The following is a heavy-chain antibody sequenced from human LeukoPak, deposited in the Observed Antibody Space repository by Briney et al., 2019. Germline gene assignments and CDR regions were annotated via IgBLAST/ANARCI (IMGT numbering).Heavy chain of an antibody. CDR2: IYYSGST. D-gene: IGHD3-22*01. J-gene: IGHJ3*02. V-gene: IGHV4-31*03. CDR3: AREPENYYEGHAFDI. CDR1: GGSISSGGYY. Sequence: PSQTLSLTCTVSGGSISSGGYYWSWIRQHPGKGLEWIGYIYYSGSTYYNPSLKSRVTISVDTSKNQFSLKLSSVTAADTAVYYCAREPENYYEGHAFDIWGQGTMVTVSS.